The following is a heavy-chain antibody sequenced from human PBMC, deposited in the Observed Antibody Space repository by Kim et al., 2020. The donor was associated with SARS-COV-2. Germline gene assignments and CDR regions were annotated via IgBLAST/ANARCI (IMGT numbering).Heavy chain of an antibody. CDR2: MNSDGSQK. CDR1: GFTFSTYW. Sequence: GGSLRLSCGDSGFTFSTYWMSWVRQAPGKGLEWVAHMNSDGSQKYYVDSVKGRFTISRDSAKKILYLQMSSLRAEDTAVYYCVAWEAANYWGQGTLVTVSS. V-gene: IGHV3-7*01. CDR3: VAWEAANY. J-gene: IGHJ4*02. D-gene: IGHD1-26*01.